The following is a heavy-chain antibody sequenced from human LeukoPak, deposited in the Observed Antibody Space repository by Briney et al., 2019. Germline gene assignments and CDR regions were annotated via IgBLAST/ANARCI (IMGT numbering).Heavy chain of an antibody. D-gene: IGHD3-22*01. J-gene: IGHJ5*02. V-gene: IGHV4-4*07. CDR3: ARDSGLYYYDSSGYLPYRVGYNWFDP. CDR1: GGSISSYY. CDR2: IYTSGST. Sequence: SETLSLTCTVSGGSISSYYWSWIRQPAGKGLEWIGRIYTSGSTNYNPSLTSRVTMSVDTSKNQFSLRLSPVTAADTALYYCARDSGLYYYDSSGYLPYRVGYNWFDPWGQGTLVTVSS.